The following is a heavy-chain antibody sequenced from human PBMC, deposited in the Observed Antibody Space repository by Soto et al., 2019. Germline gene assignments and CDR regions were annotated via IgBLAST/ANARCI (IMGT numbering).Heavy chain of an antibody. D-gene: IGHD1-26*01. CDR1: GFIFDDFG. CDR3: AKDRYGSLEGGMDV. CDR2: VTWNSGNI. Sequence: EVQLVESGGGLVQPGRSLRLSCAASGFIFDDFGMHWVRQAPGKGLEWVSGVTWNSGNIDYADSVKGRFNITRDNAKNSLYLQMNDLRGEDTALYYCAKDRYGSLEGGMDVWGQGTTVTVSS. V-gene: IGHV3-9*01. J-gene: IGHJ6*02.